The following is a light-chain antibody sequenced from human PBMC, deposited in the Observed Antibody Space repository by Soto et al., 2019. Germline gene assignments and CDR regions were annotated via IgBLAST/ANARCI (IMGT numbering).Light chain of an antibody. CDR3: QQYNNWLPST. V-gene: IGKV3-15*01. J-gene: IGKJ3*01. CDR1: QSVSSN. CDR2: GAS. Sequence: EIVMTQSPATLSVSPGERATLSCRASQSVSSNLAWYQQKPGQAPRLLIYGASTRATGIPARFSGSGSGTEFTLTISSLQSEDFAVYNCQQYNNWLPSTFGPGTKVDIK.